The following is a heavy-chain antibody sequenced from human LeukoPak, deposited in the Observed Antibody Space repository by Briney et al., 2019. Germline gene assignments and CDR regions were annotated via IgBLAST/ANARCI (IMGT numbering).Heavy chain of an antibody. CDR3: AKEYGSGSYIDY. J-gene: IGHJ4*02. Sequence: GGSLRLSCAASGFTFDDYTVHWVRQAPGKGLEWVSLISWDGGSTYYADSVKGRFTISRDNSKNSLYLQMNSLRTEDTALYYCAKEYGSGSYIDYWGQGTLVTVSS. V-gene: IGHV3-43*01. D-gene: IGHD3-10*01. CDR2: ISWDGGST. CDR1: GFTFDDYT.